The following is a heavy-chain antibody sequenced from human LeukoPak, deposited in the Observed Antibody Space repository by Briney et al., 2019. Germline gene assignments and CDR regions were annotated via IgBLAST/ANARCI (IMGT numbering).Heavy chain of an antibody. V-gene: IGHV3-30*18. CDR2: ISYDGSNK. J-gene: IGHJ4*02. CDR1: GFTFSSYG. D-gene: IGHD3-10*01. Sequence: GGSLRLSCAAPGFTFSSYGMHWVRQAPGKGLEWVAVISYDGSNKYYADSVKGRFTISRDNSKNTLYLQMNSLRAEDTAVYYCAKGGLGGSGSYRAFDYWGQGTLVTVSS. CDR3: AKGGLGGSGSYRAFDY.